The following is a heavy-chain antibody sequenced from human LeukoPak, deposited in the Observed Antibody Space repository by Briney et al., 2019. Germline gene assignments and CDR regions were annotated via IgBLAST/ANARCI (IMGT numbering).Heavy chain of an antibody. CDR2: ISSSGSTI. CDR3: ARALWLGEGFFDY. CDR1: GFRFSDYY. Sequence: PGGSLRLSCAASGFRFSDYYMSWIRQAPGKGQEWVSHISSSGSTIYYADSMKGRFTISRDNAKNSLYLQMNSLRAEDTAVYYCARALWLGEGFFDYWGQGTPVTVSP. J-gene: IGHJ4*02. V-gene: IGHV3-11*04. D-gene: IGHD3-10*01.